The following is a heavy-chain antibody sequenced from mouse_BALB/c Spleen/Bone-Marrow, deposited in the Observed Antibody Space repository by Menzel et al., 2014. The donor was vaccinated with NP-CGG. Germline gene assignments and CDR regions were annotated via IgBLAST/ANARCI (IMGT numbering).Heavy chain of an antibody. CDR2: IWGGGST. J-gene: IGHJ1*01. CDR1: GFSLXDYG. Sequence: VQGVESGPGLVAPSQSLSITCTVSGFSLXDYGVSWIRQPPGKGLEWLGVIWGGGSTYYNSALKSRLSISKDNSKSQVFLKMNSLQTVDTAMYYCAKLGRSYYYFDVWGAGTTVTVSS. CDR3: AKLGRSYYYFDV. D-gene: IGHD1-1*01. V-gene: IGHV2-6-5*01.